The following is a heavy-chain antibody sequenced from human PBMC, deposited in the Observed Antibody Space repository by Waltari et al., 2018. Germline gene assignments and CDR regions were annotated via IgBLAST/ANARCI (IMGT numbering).Heavy chain of an antibody. CDR2: INAGNGNT. Sequence: QVQLVQSGAEVKKPGASVKVSCKASGYTFTSYAMHWVRQAPGQRLEWMGWINAGNGNTKYSQKFRGRVTITRDTSASTAYMELSSLRSEDTAVYYCARAGRHQLLRMDYWGQGTLVTVSS. J-gene: IGHJ4*02. CDR1: GYTFTSYA. D-gene: IGHD2-2*01. CDR3: ARAGRHQLLRMDY. V-gene: IGHV1-3*01.